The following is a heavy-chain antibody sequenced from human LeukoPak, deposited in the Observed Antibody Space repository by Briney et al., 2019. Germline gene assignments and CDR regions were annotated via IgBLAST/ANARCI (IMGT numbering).Heavy chain of an antibody. D-gene: IGHD3-22*01. CDR2: MYNSDSG. Sequence: PSETLSLTCTVSGGSISSHYWSWIRQPPGKGLEWIGYMYNSDSGNDNPSLKSRVTISLDTSKKQISLKLSSVTAADTAVYYCARGWPDGSGYYRDAFDIWGQGTMVTVSS. CDR3: ARGWPDGSGYYRDAFDI. J-gene: IGHJ3*02. V-gene: IGHV4-59*11. CDR1: GGSISSHY.